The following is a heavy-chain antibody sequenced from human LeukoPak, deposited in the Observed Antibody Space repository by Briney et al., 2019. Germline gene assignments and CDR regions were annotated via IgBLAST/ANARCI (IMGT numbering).Heavy chain of an antibody. CDR3: ARDGFLGPVTAYLDY. Sequence: GGSLRLSCAASGFTFSGYAMHWVRQAPGKGLVWVSRIKSDGSITSYADSVMGRFTISRDNARNTLFLDMNSLRAEDSAVYYCARDGFLGPVTAYLDYWGQGTPVTVSS. CDR1: GFTFSGYA. V-gene: IGHV3-74*01. CDR2: IKSDGSIT. J-gene: IGHJ4*02. D-gene: IGHD2-21*02.